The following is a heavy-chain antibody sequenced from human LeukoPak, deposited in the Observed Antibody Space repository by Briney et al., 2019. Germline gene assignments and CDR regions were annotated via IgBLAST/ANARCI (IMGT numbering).Heavy chain of an antibody. Sequence: ASVKVSCKASGGTFSSYAISWVRQAPGQGLEWMGRIIPILGIANYAQKFQGRVTITADKSTSTAYMELSSLRSEDTAVYYCAREVIVATIQGKWFDPWGQGTLVTVSS. V-gene: IGHV1-69*04. J-gene: IGHJ5*02. CDR1: GGTFSSYA. D-gene: IGHD5-12*01. CDR3: AREVIVATIQGKWFDP. CDR2: IIPILGIA.